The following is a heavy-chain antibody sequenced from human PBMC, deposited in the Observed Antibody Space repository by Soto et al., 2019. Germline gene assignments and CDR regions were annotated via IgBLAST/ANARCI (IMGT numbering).Heavy chain of an antibody. J-gene: IGHJ4*02. Sequence: QVQLQESGPGLVKPSGTLSLTCAVSGGSISSSNWWSWVRQPPGKGLEWIGEIYHSGSTNYNPSLKSRVTISVDKSKTQCSLKLSSGTAADTAVYYCARGGVGIQLWSGGFDYWGQGTLVTVSS. D-gene: IGHD5-18*01. CDR3: ARGGVGIQLWSGGFDY. CDR1: GGSISSSNW. V-gene: IGHV4-4*02. CDR2: IYHSGST.